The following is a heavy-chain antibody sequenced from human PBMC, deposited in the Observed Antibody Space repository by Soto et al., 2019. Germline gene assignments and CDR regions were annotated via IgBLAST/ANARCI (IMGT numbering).Heavy chain of an antibody. CDR2: IYYSGST. CDR3: ARHAFWSGLYYYYYTDV. J-gene: IGHJ6*03. CDR1: GGSISSSSYY. Sequence: SETLSLTCTVSGGSISSSSYYWGWIRQPPGKGLEWIGSIYYSGSTYYNPSLKSRVTISVDTSKNQFSLKLSSVTAADTAVYYCARHAFWSGLYYYYYTDVWGKGTTVTVSS. D-gene: IGHD3-3*01. V-gene: IGHV4-39*01.